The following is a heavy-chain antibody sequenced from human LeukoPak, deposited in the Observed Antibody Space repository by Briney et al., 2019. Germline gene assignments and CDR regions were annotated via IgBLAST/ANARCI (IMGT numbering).Heavy chain of an antibody. J-gene: IGHJ2*01. V-gene: IGHV1-69*05. Sequence: SVKVSCKASGGTFSSYAISWVRQAPGQGLEWMGGIIPIFGTANYAQKFQGRVTITTDESTSTAYMELSSLRSEDTAVYYCARAPPGYCGGDCFTKYWYFDLWVRGTMVTVSS. CDR2: IIPIFGTA. CDR1: GGTFSSYA. CDR3: ARAPPGYCGGDCFTKYWYFDL. D-gene: IGHD2-21*02.